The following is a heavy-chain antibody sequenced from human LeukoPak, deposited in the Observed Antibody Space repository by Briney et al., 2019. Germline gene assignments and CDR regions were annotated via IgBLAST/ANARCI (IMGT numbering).Heavy chain of an antibody. CDR3: ARDKSAGADTGSSFYY. CDR1: GFTFGSYW. Sequence: GGSLRLSCAASGFTFGSYWMNWARQAPGKGLEWVASINHNGNVNYYVDSVKGRFTISRDNAKNSLYLQMSNLRAEDTAVYYCARDKSAGADTGSSFYYWGQGALVAVSS. D-gene: IGHD3-10*01. V-gene: IGHV3-7*03. J-gene: IGHJ4*02. CDR2: INHNGNVN.